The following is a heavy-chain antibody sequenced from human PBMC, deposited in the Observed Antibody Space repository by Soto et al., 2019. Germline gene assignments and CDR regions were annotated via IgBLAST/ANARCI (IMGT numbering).Heavy chain of an antibody. CDR2: IYHSGST. V-gene: IGHV4-4*02. CDR3: ARVGVVVPAAIWRWFDP. J-gene: IGHJ5*02. CDR1: GGSISSSNW. D-gene: IGHD2-2*02. Sequence: SETLSLTCAVSGGSISSSNWWSWVRQPPGKGLEWIGEIYHSGSTKYNPSLKSRVTISVDKSKNQFSLKLSSVTAADTAVYYCARVGVVVPAAIWRWFDPWGQGTLVTVSS.